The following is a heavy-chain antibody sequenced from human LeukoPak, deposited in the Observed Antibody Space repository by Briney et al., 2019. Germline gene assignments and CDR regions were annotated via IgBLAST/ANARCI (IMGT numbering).Heavy chain of an antibody. V-gene: IGHV4-34*01. Sequence: PSETLSLTCAVYGGSFSGYYWSWIRQPPGKGLEWIGEINHSGSTNYNPSLKSRVTISVDTSKNQFSLKLSSVTAADTAVYYCARAVLRFLEWLPNFDYWAREPWSPSPQ. CDR3: ARAVLRFLEWLPNFDY. CDR1: GGSFSGYY. CDR2: INHSGST. D-gene: IGHD3-3*01. J-gene: IGHJ4*02.